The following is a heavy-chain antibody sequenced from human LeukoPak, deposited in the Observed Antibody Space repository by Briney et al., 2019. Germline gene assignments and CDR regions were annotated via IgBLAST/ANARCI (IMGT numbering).Heavy chain of an antibody. J-gene: IGHJ4*02. CDR3: ARRGGSGRAFDY. V-gene: IGHV4-39*01. Sequence: SETLSLTCSVSGASISGGTYYWGWIRQPPGKGLEWIGSIYYTRSTYDNPSLKSRVTISVDTSKNQFSLKLSSVTAADTAVYYCARRGGSGRAFDYWGQGTLVTVSS. CDR1: GASISGGTYY. CDR2: IYYTRST. D-gene: IGHD1-26*01.